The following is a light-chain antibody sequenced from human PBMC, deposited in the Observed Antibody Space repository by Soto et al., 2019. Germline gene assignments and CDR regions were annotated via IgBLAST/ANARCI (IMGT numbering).Light chain of an antibody. V-gene: IGKV3-20*01. CDR1: QTISTN. CDR2: GTS. Sequence: EVVMTQSPATLSVSPGERATLSCRASQTISTNLAWYQQKPGQAPRLLIYGTSSRATGIPDRFSGSGSGTDFTLTISRLEPEDFAVYYCQQYGSFTFGPGTKVDN. CDR3: QQYGSFT. J-gene: IGKJ3*01.